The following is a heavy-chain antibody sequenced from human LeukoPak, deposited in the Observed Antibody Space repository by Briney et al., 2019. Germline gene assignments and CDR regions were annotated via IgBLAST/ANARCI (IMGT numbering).Heavy chain of an antibody. CDR3: ASPHRRDGYNLGFDC. J-gene: IGHJ4*02. D-gene: IGHD5-24*01. V-gene: IGHV3-30*04. CDR2: ISHDGSTK. Sequence: PGGTLRLSCAVSGFTFSDYSMHWVRQAPGKGLGGVAVISHDGSTKYYSDSVQGRFTISRDNSKNALSLQMSSLPAEDTAVYFCASPHRRDGYNLGFDCWGEGTLVTVSS. CDR1: GFTFSDYS.